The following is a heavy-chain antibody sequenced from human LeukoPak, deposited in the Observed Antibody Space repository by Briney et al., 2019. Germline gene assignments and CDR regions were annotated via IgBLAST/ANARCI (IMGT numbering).Heavy chain of an antibody. D-gene: IGHD5-12*01. V-gene: IGHV3-15*01. J-gene: IGHJ4*02. CDR3: TWMATIFTVDY. CDR2: IRNDRIT. CDR1: GLTFSDAW. Sequence: GESLRLSCVLSGLTFSDAWMSWVRQAPGKGLEWVGRIRNDRITDYAAPVQGRFSTSRDNSKNTFYLQMNSLRTEDTGMYFCTWMATIFTVDYWGQGTLVTVSS.